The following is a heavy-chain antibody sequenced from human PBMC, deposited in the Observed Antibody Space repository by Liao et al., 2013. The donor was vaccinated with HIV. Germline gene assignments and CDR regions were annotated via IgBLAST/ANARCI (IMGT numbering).Heavy chain of an antibody. CDR3: ARGSWFDP. V-gene: IGHV4-4*07. CDR2: VSPTGST. CDR1: RGSISSYY. Sequence: QVQLQESGRRLVKPSETLSLTCTVSRGSISSYYWNWIRQPAGKGLEWIGRVSPTGSTSYNPSLKSRVTMSLDTSRNKFSLNLNSVTAADTAIYYCARGSWFDPWGQGILVTVSS. J-gene: IGHJ5*02.